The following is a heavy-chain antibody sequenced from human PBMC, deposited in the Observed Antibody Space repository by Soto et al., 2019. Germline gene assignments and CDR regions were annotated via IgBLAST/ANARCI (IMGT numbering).Heavy chain of an antibody. CDR1: GFIFSSYS. CDR2: ITSSNSYI. D-gene: IGHD3-10*01. J-gene: IGHJ5*02. Sequence: PGGSLRLSCAASGFIFSSYSMSWVRQAPGKGLEWVSLITSSNSYIYYGDSVKGRFAISRDSSKNTVYLQMNTVRADDTAVYYCARLGPYASGTYSFRHNRLDPWGQGTLVTSPQ. CDR3: ARLGPYASGTYSFRHNRLDP. V-gene: IGHV3-21*04.